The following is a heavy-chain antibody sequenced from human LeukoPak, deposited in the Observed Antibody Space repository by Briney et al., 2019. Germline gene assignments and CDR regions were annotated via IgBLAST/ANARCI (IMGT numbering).Heavy chain of an antibody. D-gene: IGHD6-19*01. CDR1: GFTFTNYV. J-gene: IGHJ3*02. V-gene: IGHV3-23*01. CDR3: ARRGGSRGWGAFDI. Sequence: GESLRLSCAASGFTFTNYVMNWVRQAPGKGLEWVSSITGTADKTYDADSVKGRFTISRDNSKNTLSLQMSSLRVEDAAIYYCARRGGSRGWGAFDIWGQGTIVTVSS. CDR2: ITGTADKT.